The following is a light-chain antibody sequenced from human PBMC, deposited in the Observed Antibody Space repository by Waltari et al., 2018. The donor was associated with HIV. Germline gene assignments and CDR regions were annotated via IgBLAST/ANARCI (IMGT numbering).Light chain of an antibody. V-gene: IGKV1-NL1*01. CDR1: QGLSKS. CDR3: QQYYSTPWT. CDR2: GTS. Sequence: DIQMTQSPSSLSASVGDRVTITFRASQGLSKSLAWYQQKPGRAPKVLLHGTSSLGSGVPSRFSGSGSGTDYTLTISSLQPEDFATYYCQQYYSTPWTFGQGTKVEIK. J-gene: IGKJ1*01.